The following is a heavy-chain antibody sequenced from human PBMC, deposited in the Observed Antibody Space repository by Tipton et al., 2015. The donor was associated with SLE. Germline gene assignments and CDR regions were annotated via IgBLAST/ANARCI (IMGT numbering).Heavy chain of an antibody. D-gene: IGHD4-23*01. CDR3: AKGKPVGYYMDV. J-gene: IGHJ6*03. V-gene: IGHV4-31*02. Sequence: TLSLTCTVSGGSISSGGYYWSWIRQHPGKGLEWIGYIYYSGSTYYNPSLKGRFTISRDNSKNSLYLQMNSLRTEDTALYYCAKGKPVGYYMDVWGKGTTVTVSS. CDR2: IYYSGST. CDR1: GGSISSGGYY.